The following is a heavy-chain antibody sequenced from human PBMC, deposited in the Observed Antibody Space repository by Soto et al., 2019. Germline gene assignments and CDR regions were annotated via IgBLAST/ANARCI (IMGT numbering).Heavy chain of an antibody. CDR1: GFTFSDHG. Sequence: QVQLVESGGGVVQPGTSLRLSCAASGFTFSDHGMHWVRQAPGKGLEWVAVISHDGNSKYYGDSVKGRFTVSRDNSNNMAYLQMNSLRLEDTAMYYCAKQFDLDGLEDYWGQGALVTVSS. J-gene: IGHJ4*02. V-gene: IGHV3-30*18. CDR2: ISHDGNSK. D-gene: IGHD1-1*01. CDR3: AKQFDLDGLEDY.